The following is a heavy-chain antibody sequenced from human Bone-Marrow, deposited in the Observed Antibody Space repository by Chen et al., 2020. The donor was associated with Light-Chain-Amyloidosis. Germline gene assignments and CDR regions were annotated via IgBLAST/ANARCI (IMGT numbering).Heavy chain of an antibody. V-gene: IGHV5-51*01. Sequence: EVQLEQSGPEVKKPGESLKISCKGSGYTFPNYWIGWVRQMPGKGLEWMGVIYPDDSDARYCPSFEGQVTISADKSITTAYLQWRSRKASDTAMYYCAGRRDGYNFDYWGQGTLVTVSS. CDR3: AGRRDGYNFDY. CDR2: IYPDDSDA. J-gene: IGHJ4*02. CDR1: GYTFPNYW. D-gene: IGHD5-12*01.